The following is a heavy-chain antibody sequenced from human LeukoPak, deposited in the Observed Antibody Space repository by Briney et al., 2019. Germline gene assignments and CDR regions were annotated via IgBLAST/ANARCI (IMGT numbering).Heavy chain of an antibody. J-gene: IGHJ5*02. CDR1: GYTFTGYY. Sequence: ASVKVSCKASGYTFTGYYMHWVRQAPGQGLEWMGWINPNSGGTNYAQKFQGWVTMTRDTSISTAHMELSRLRSDDTAVYYCARARPRIAAAGANWFDPWGQGTLVTVSS. CDR2: INPNSGGT. CDR3: ARARPRIAAAGANWFDP. D-gene: IGHD6-13*01. V-gene: IGHV1-2*04.